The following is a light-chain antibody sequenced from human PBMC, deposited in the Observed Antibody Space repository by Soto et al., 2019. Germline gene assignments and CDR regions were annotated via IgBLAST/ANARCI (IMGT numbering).Light chain of an antibody. CDR2: AAS. J-gene: IGKJ5*01. CDR1: QSISSY. CDR3: QQSYSTTIT. Sequence: DIQMTQSPSSLSASVVDRVTITCRASQSISSYLNWYQQNPGKAPKLPIYAASSLQTGFPSRFSGSGSGTDFTRTISSLQPEDFATDYCQQSYSTTITFGQGTRLEIK. V-gene: IGKV1-39*01.